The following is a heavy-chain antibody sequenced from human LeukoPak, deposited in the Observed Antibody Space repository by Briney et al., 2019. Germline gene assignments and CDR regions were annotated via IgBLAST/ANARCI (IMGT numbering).Heavy chain of an antibody. CDR1: GFTFSSYA. CDR3: AKGGIRIAARRTPNWFDP. V-gene: IGHV3-23*01. CDR2: ISGSGGST. D-gene: IGHD6-6*01. Sequence: GGSLRLSCAASGFTFSSYAMSWVRQAPGKGLEWVSDISGSGGSTYYADSVKGRFTISRDNSKNTLYLQMNSLRAEDTAVYYCAKGGIRIAARRTPNWFDPWGQGTLVTVSS. J-gene: IGHJ5*02.